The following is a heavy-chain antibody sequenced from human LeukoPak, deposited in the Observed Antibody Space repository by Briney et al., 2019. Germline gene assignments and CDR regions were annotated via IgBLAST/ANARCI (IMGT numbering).Heavy chain of an antibody. CDR3: ARGRFLDAFDI. CDR1: GGSFSGYY. CDR2: INHSGSS. J-gene: IGHJ3*02. Sequence: SETLSLTCAVYGGSFSGYYWSWIRQPPGKGLEWIGEINHSGSSNYNPSLKSRVTISVDTSKNQFSLKLSSVTAADTAVYYCARGRFLDAFDIWGQGTMVTVSS. V-gene: IGHV4-34*01. D-gene: IGHD3-3*01.